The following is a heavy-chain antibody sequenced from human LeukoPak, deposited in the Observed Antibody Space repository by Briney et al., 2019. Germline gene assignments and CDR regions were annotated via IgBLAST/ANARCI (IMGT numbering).Heavy chain of an antibody. J-gene: IGHJ4*02. V-gene: IGHV4-4*02. CDR1: GGSISSSNW. D-gene: IGHD1-26*01. CDR3: AREGSGFDC. Sequence: PSGTLSLTCAVSGGSISSSNWWSWVRQPPGKGLEWIGEIYHSGNTNDNPSLKSRVTISVDTSKNQFSLKLTSVTAADTAVYYCAREGSGFDCWGQGTLVTVSS. CDR2: IYHSGNT.